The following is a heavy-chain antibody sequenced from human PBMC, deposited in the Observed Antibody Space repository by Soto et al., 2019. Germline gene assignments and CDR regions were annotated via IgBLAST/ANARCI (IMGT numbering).Heavy chain of an antibody. CDR3: AKATTVAGIEGSDYDYYGLDV. Sequence: SETLSLTCTVSGDSIKNYYWTWIRQPPGKGLEWIGYVYSFGSSYYNPSLRSRVTMSVDTAKNQVSLELTSVPTADTAVYYCAKATTVAGIEGSDYDYYGLDVWGQGTTVTVSS. J-gene: IGHJ6*02. V-gene: IGHV4-59*01. D-gene: IGHD6-19*01. CDR2: VYSFGSS. CDR1: GDSIKNYY.